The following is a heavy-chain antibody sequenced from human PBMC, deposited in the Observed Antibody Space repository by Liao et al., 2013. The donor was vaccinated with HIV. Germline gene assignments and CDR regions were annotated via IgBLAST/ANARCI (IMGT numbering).Heavy chain of an antibody. Sequence: QVQLQQWGAGLLKPSETLSLTCAVYGGSFSDYYWSWIRQPPGKGLEWIGEINHSGSTNYNPSLKSRVTISVDTSKNQFSLKLNSVTAADTAVYYCARGFVTSHYGSGTYYNVKRFDPWGQGTLVTVSS. CDR2: INHSGST. J-gene: IGHJ5*02. D-gene: IGHD3-10*01. CDR3: ARGFVTSHYGSGTYYNVKRFDP. V-gene: IGHV4-34*01. CDR1: GGSFSDYY.